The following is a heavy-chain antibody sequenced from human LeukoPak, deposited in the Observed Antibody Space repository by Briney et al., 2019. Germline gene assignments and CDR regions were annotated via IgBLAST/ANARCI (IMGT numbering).Heavy chain of an antibody. Sequence: ASVNVSCKSSGYTLTNYSMNWVRQAPGQGLEGMGWIHPSTGNPTYSQDFTGRLVFSLDHSVSATYLQISSLKAEDTAVYYCARAYQRLGELSLPDYWGQGTLVTVSS. CDR1: GYTLTNYS. CDR3: ARAYQRLGELSLPDY. CDR2: IHPSTGNP. V-gene: IGHV7-4-1*02. J-gene: IGHJ4*02. D-gene: IGHD3-16*02.